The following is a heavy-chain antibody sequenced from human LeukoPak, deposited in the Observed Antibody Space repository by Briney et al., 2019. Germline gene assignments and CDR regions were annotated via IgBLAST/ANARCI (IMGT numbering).Heavy chain of an antibody. Sequence: PGRSLRLSCAASGFTFSSYAMHWVRQAPGKGLEWVAVISYDGSNKYYADSVKGRFTISRDNSKNTLYLQMNSLRAEDTAVYYCARDYGSGSYSYYYYGMDVWGQGTTVTVSS. D-gene: IGHD3-10*01. CDR3: ARDYGSGSYSYYYYGMDV. J-gene: IGHJ6*02. V-gene: IGHV3-30*04. CDR1: GFTFSSYA. CDR2: ISYDGSNK.